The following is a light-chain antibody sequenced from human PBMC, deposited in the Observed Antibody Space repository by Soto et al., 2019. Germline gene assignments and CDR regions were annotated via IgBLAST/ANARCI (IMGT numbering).Light chain of an antibody. V-gene: IGLV2-14*03. CDR2: DVS. Sequence: QSVLTQPDSVSGSPGQSVAISCTAASSDIGNYNYVSWYQQRPGKVPKLIIHDVSDRPSGVSDRFSGSKSGNTASLTISGLQAEDEADYYCRSYTSTSTYVFGTGTKLTVL. CDR1: SSDIGNYNY. J-gene: IGLJ1*01. CDR3: RSYTSTSTYV.